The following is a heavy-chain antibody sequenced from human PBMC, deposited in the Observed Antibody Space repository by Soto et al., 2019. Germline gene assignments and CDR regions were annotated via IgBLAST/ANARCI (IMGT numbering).Heavy chain of an antibody. CDR3: APHNGNLDP. J-gene: IGHJ5*02. CDR1: GGSIRSTTYY. D-gene: IGHD1-20*01. CDR2: MYYSGST. V-gene: IGHV4-39*01. Sequence: SETLSLTCTVSGGSIRSTTYYWGWIRQPPGKGLEWIGSMYYSGSTYYNPSLKGRVNISIDMSNNQFSPKLSSVTAADTAVYYGAPHNGNLDPGGQGPLVTVSS.